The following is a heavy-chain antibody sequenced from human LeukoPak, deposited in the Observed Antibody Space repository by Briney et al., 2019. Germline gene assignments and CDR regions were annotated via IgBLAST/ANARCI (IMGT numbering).Heavy chain of an antibody. CDR1: GFTFSSYA. CDR2: ISYDGSNK. J-gene: IGHJ3*02. Sequence: QPGGSLRLSCAASGFTFSSYAMHWVRQAPGKGLEWVAVISYDGSNKYYADSVKGRFTISRDNSKNTLYLQMNSLRAEDTAVYYCARDRVSYYDFWSGYSDAFDIWSQGTMVTVSS. CDR3: ARDRVSYYDFWSGYSDAFDI. V-gene: IGHV3-30-3*01. D-gene: IGHD3-3*01.